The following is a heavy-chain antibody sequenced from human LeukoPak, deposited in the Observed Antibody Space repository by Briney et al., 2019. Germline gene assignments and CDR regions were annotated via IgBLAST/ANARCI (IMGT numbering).Heavy chain of an antibody. D-gene: IGHD3-3*01. J-gene: IGHJ6*03. V-gene: IGHV4-61*02. CDR1: GGSISSGSYY. CDR2: IYTSGST. CDR3: ARHTSYDFWSGLTLEYYTDV. Sequence: SETLSLTCTVSGGSISSGSYYWSWIRQPAGKGLEWIGRIYTSGSTNYNPSLKSRVTISVDTSKNQFSLKLSSVTAADTAVYYCARHTSYDFWSGLTLEYYTDVWGKGTTVTVSS.